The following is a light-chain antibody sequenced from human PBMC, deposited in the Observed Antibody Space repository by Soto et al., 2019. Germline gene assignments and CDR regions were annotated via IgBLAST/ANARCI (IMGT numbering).Light chain of an antibody. CDR3: HQRSNWPHT. CDR2: DAS. V-gene: IGKV3-11*01. Sequence: EIVLTQSPASLSLSPGDRVTLSCRASQSVSSDLAWYQQIPGQAPRLLIHDASYRAAGIPARLSGSGSGTDFTVTISSLEPEDFAVYYCHQRSNWPHTFGQGTKLEIK. CDR1: QSVSSD. J-gene: IGKJ2*01.